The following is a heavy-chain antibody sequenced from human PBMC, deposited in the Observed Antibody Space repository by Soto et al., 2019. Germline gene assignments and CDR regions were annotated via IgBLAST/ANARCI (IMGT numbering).Heavy chain of an antibody. CDR3: ASERSAQYLDY. J-gene: IGHJ4*02. D-gene: IGHD1-26*01. CDR2: IMPTFGSA. V-gene: IGHV1-69*06. CDR1: GGALSGHG. Sequence: SVNGSCKASGGALSGHGIAWVRQVPGQGLEWMGGIMPTFGSATYAPKFQGRVTISADKSTSTAYMELSSLRSEDTAVYFCASERSAQYLDYWGQGTLVNVSS.